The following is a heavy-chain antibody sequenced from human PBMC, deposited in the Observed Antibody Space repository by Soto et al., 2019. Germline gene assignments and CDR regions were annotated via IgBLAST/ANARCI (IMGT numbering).Heavy chain of an antibody. D-gene: IGHD6-13*01. CDR2: IWYDGSNK. Sequence: GGSLRLSCAASGFTFSSYGMHWVRQAPGKGLEWVAVIWYDGSNKYYADSVKGRFTISRDNSKNTLYLQMNSLRAEDTAVYYCARAEYSSSWRLFDYWGQGTLVTVSS. V-gene: IGHV3-33*01. CDR3: ARAEYSSSWRLFDY. CDR1: GFTFSSYG. J-gene: IGHJ4*02.